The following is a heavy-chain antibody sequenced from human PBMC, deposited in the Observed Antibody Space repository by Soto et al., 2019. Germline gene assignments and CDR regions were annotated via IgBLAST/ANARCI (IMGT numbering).Heavy chain of an antibody. Sequence: PSETLSLTCTVSGGSVSSGSYYWSWIRQPPGKGLEWIGHIYYSGSTNYNPSLKSRVTISVDTSKNQFSLKLSSVTAADTAVYYCAREGIYWGQGTLVTVSS. CDR2: IYYSGST. J-gene: IGHJ4*02. V-gene: IGHV4-61*01. CDR3: AREGIY. CDR1: GGSVSSGSYY.